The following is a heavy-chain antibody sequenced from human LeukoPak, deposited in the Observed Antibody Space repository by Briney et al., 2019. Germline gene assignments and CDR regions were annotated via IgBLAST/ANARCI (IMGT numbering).Heavy chain of an antibody. D-gene: IGHD3-22*01. CDR3: AKDAGITMIDRNWFDP. Sequence: GGSLRLSCAASGFTFSSYAMSWVRQAPGKGLEWASAISGSGGSTYYADSVKGRFTISRDNSKNTLYLQMNSLRAEDTAVYYCAKDAGITMIDRNWFDPWGQGTLVTVSS. CDR2: ISGSGGST. J-gene: IGHJ5*02. CDR1: GFTFSSYA. V-gene: IGHV3-23*01.